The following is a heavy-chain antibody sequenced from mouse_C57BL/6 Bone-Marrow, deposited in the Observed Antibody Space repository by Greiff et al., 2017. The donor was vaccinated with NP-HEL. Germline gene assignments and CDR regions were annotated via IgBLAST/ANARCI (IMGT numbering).Heavy chain of an antibody. CDR2: IYPGDGDT. Sequence: QVQLQQSGPELVKPGASVKISCKASGYAFSSSWMNWVKQRPGKGLEWIGRIYPGDGDTNDNGKFKGKATLTADKSSSTAYMQLSSLTSEDSAVYCCARSGGLRRGFAYWGQGTLVTVSA. D-gene: IGHD2-4*01. CDR3: ARSGGLRRGFAY. J-gene: IGHJ3*01. CDR1: GYAFSSSW. V-gene: IGHV1-82*01.